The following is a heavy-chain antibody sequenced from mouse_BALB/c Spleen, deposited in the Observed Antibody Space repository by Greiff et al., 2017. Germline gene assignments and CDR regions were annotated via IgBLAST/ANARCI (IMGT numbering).Heavy chain of an antibody. V-gene: IGHV5-17*02. J-gene: IGHJ2*01. Sequence: EVKLVESGGGLVQPGGSRKLSCAASGFTFSSFGMHWVRQAPEKGLEWVAYISSGSSTIYYADTVKGRFTISRDNPKNTLFLQMTSLRSEDTAMYYCARSGNLLRLQGLDYWGQGTTLTVSS. CDR1: GFTFSSFG. CDR3: ARSGNLLRLQGLDY. CDR2: ISSGSSTI. D-gene: IGHD1-2*01.